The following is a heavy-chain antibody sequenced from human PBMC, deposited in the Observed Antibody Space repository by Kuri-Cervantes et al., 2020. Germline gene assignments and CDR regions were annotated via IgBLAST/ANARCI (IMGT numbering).Heavy chain of an antibody. CDR2: LSAGGGST. V-gene: IGHV3-23*01. CDR1: GFTFSCSG. J-gene: IGHJ4*02. Sequence: GESLKISCAASGFTFSCSGTHWVRQAPGKGLEWVSALSAGGGSTYYADSAKGRFTISRDNSKNTLYLQMNSLRAEDTAVYYCAKSDATTYYDFWSGYYSGFDYWGQGTLVTVSS. D-gene: IGHD3-3*01. CDR3: AKSDATTYYDFWSGYYSGFDY.